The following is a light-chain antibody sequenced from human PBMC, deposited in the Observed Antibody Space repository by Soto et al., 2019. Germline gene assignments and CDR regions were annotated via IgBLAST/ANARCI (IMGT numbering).Light chain of an antibody. CDR3: QSYDSSLSGSEV. J-gene: IGLJ2*01. V-gene: IGLV1-40*01. CDR2: GNS. Sequence: QSVLTQPPSVSGAPGQRVTISCIGSSSNIGAGYDVHWYQQLPGTAPKLLIYGNSNRPSGVPDRFSGSKSATSASLAITGLQAEDEADYYCQSYDSSLSGSEVFGGGTKVTVL. CDR1: SSNIGAGYD.